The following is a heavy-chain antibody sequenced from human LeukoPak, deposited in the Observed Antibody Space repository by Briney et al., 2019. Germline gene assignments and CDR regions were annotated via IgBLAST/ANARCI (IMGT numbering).Heavy chain of an antibody. D-gene: IGHD2-2*01. CDR2: INHSGST. V-gene: IGHV4-34*01. Sequence: SETLSLTCAVYGGSFSGYYWSWIRQPPGKGLEWIGEINHSGSTNYNPSLNSRVTISVDTSNNQFSLQLSSVTAADTAVYYCAGWPAIVVVPAAYYWSQGTLVTVSS. J-gene: IGHJ4*02. CDR3: AGWPAIVVVPAAYY. CDR1: GGSFSGYY.